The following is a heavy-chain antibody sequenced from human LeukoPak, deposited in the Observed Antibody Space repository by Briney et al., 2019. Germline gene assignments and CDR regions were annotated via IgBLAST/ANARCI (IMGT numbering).Heavy chain of an antibody. D-gene: IGHD6-19*01. CDR3: AKGVTGWPYYFDS. J-gene: IGHJ4*02. V-gene: IGHV3-23*01. Sequence: GRSLSLSCAVSGLTFKNYAMSWVRQAPGKELDWISAIGGSDGTTYYAASVTARFTISRDNSRDTLYLQMNSLTVEDAAVYYCAKGVTGWPYYFDSWGQGTLVTVSS. CDR2: IGGSDGTT. CDR1: GLTFKNYA.